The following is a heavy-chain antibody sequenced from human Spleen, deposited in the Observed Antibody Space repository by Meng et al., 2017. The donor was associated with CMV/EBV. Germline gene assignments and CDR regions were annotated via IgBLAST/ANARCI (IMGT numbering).Heavy chain of an antibody. CDR1: YTFTSYG. CDR2: ISTYNDNT. J-gene: IGHJ4*02. Sequence: YTFTSYGVSWVRQAPGQGLEWMGWISTYNDNTNYAQKFQGRVTMTTDTSTSTAYMELRSLRSDDTAVYYCARVPTPYYYDSSGSFDYWGQGTLVTVSS. D-gene: IGHD3-22*01. CDR3: ARVPTPYYYDSSGSFDY. V-gene: IGHV1-18*01.